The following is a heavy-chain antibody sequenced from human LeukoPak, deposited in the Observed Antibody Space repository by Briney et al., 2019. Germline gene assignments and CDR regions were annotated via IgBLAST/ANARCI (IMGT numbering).Heavy chain of an antibody. J-gene: IGHJ4*02. CDR2: IIPILGIA. CDR3: ARDPNTAMGLFDY. D-gene: IGHD5-18*01. CDR1: EGTFSSYA. Sequence: SVKVSCKASEGTFSSYAISWVRQAPGQGLEWMGRIIPILGIANYAQKFQGRVTITADKSTSTAYMELSSLRSEDTAVYYCARDPNTAMGLFDYWGQGTLVTVSS. V-gene: IGHV1-69*04.